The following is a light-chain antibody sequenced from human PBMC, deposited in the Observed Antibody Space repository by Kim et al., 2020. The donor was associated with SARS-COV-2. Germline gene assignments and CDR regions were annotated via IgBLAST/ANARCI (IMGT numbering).Light chain of an antibody. J-gene: IGKJ5*01. CDR3: QQYNNWPPIT. CDR1: QSVSSD. Sequence: EIVMTQSPAILSVSPGERATLSCRASQSVSSDLAWYQQKHGQAPRLLIYGSSTRATGIPARFSGSGSGTEFTLTISSLQSEDFAVYYCQQYNNWPPITFGQGTRLEIK. V-gene: IGKV3-15*01. CDR2: GSS.